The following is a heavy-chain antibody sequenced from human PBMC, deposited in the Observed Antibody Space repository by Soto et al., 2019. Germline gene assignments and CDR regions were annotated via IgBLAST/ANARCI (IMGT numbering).Heavy chain of an antibody. CDR2: ISAYNGNT. D-gene: IGHD3-9*01. CDR1: GYTFTSYG. CDR3: ARGDYDILSGYFEQGYYYGMDV. Sequence: ASVKVSCKASGYTFTSYGISWVRQAPGQGLEWMGWISAYNGNTNYAQKPQGRVTMTTDTSTSTAYMELRSLRSDDTAVYYCARGDYDILSGYFEQGYYYGMDVWGQGTTVTVSS. J-gene: IGHJ6*02. V-gene: IGHV1-18*01.